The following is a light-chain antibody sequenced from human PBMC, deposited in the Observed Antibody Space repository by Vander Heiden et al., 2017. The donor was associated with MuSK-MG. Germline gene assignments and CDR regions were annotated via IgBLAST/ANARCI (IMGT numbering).Light chain of an antibody. J-gene: IGKJ1*01. CDR2: GAS. CDR1: QSVTSSY. Sequence: EIVLTQSPGTLSLSPGERATLSCRASQSVTSSYLTWYQQKPGQAPRLLIYGASSRATGIPDRFSGSGSGTDFTLTISRLEPEDFAVYFCQQVGILPWTFGQGTKVEIK. CDR3: QQVGILPWT. V-gene: IGKV3-20*01.